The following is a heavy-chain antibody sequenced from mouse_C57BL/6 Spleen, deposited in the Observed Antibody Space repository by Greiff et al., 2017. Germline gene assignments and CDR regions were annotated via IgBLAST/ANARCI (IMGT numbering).Heavy chain of an antibody. J-gene: IGHJ4*01. Sequence: VQLQQSGPELVKPGASVTISCKASGYTFTDYYINWVKQRPGQGLEWIGWIFPGSGSTYYNEKFKGKATLTVDQSSSTAYLLLSSQTTEDAAVYFCARDGYYGSGAMDYWGQGTSVTVSS. CDR2: IFPGSGST. D-gene: IGHD1-1*01. V-gene: IGHV1-75*01. CDR3: ARDGYYGSGAMDY. CDR1: GYTFTDYY.